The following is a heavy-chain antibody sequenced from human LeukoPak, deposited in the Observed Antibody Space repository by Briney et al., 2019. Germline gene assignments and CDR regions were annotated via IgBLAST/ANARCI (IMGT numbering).Heavy chain of an antibody. CDR1: GFPPRRYG. V-gene: IGHV3-7*01. CDR3: ARGGTYDI. J-gene: IGHJ3*02. Sequence: GGSLRLSCVPPGFPPRRYGIRCFRQAPGKGLEWVANIKQDGSQKNYVDSVKGRFTISRDNAKKSLYLQMNSLRGEDTAVYFCARGGTYDIWGQGTRVTVSS. CDR2: IKQDGSQK.